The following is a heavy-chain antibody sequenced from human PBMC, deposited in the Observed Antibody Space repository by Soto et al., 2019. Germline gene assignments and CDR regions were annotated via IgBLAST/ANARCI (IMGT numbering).Heavy chain of an antibody. CDR1: GYSFTSHW. CDR3: ARESLNYYDYYGMDV. V-gene: IGHV5-51*01. CDR2: IYPADSDT. D-gene: IGHD3-10*01. J-gene: IGHJ6*02. Sequence: GESLKISCKGSGYSFTSHWIGWVRQMPGKGLEWMGFIYPADSDTRYSPSFQGQVIISADKSIGTAYLQWSSLKASDTAMYYCARESLNYYDYYGMDVWGQGTTVTVSS.